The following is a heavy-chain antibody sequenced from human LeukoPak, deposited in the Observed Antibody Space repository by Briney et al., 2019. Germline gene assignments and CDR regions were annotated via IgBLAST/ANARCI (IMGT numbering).Heavy chain of an antibody. CDR2: IYSGGST. CDR3: ARVSSSSWYAVDY. Sequence: GGSLRLSCAASGFTFSSYAMSWVRQAPGKGLEGVSVIYSGGSTYYADSVKGRFTISRDNSKNTLYLQMNSLRAEDTAVYYCARVSSSSWYAVDYWGQGTLVTVSS. CDR1: GFTFSSYA. J-gene: IGHJ4*02. V-gene: IGHV3-53*01. D-gene: IGHD6-13*01.